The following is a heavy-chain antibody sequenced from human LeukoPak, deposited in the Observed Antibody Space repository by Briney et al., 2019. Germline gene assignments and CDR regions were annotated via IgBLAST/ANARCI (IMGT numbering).Heavy chain of an antibody. J-gene: IGHJ4*02. CDR2: IYYSGST. D-gene: IGHD5-18*01. CDR3: AREGYSYGPFDY. CDR1: GGSISSYY. V-gene: IGHV4-59*01. Sequence: SETLSLTCTVSGGSISSYYWSWIRQPPGKGLEWIGYIYYSGSTNYNPSLKSRVTISVDTSKNQFSLKLSSVTAADTVVYYCAREGYSYGPFDYWGQGTLVTVSS.